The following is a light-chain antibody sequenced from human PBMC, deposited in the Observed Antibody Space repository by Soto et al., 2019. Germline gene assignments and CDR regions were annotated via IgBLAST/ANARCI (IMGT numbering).Light chain of an antibody. V-gene: IGKV3D-15*01. CDR1: QSVSSN. Sequence: EIVMTQSPATLSVSPGERATLSCRASQSVSSNLAWYQQKPGQAPRLLIYDASNRATGIPARFSGSGSGTEFTLTVSSLQSEDFAVYYCQQYGSSGTFGQGTKVDIK. CDR2: DAS. CDR3: QQYGSSGT. J-gene: IGKJ1*01.